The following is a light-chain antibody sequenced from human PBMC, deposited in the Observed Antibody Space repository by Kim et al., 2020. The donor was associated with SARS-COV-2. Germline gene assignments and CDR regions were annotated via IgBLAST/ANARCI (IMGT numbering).Light chain of an antibody. CDR2: GKN. CDR3: NSRGSNDNVL. J-gene: IGLJ2*01. CDR1: SIRSYY. Sequence: VSLGQTARITCQEDSIRSYYATWYQQKPGQAPIVVIYGKNNRPSGIPDRFSGSSSGDTSSLTITGTQADDEADYYCNSRGSNDNVLFGGGTKVTVL. V-gene: IGLV3-19*01.